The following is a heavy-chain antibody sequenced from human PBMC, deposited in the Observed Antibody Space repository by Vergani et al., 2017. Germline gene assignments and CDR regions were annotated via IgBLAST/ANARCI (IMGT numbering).Heavy chain of an antibody. CDR1: GGSFTSYH. CDR3: ARVNTETNGHLYYYYYMDV. Sequence: QVQLQQWGGGLLKPSETLYLTCFVNGGSFTSYHWTWIRQSPGEGLEWVGDIDHTGRPDYNPSLKSRLTMSIDKFRSQFSLTLNTVTATDTAIYFCARVNTETNGHLYYYYYMDVWGQGTAVTVS. J-gene: IGHJ6*03. V-gene: IGHV4-34*01. D-gene: IGHD4-11*01. CDR2: IDHTGRP.